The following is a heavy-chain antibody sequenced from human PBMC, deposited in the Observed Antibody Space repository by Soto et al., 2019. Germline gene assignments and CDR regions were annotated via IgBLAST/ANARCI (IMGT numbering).Heavy chain of an antibody. V-gene: IGHV6-1*01. Sequence: QSQTLSLTCAISGDSVSSNSAAWNWIRQSPSRGLEWLGRTYDRSKWYNDYAVSVKSRITINPDTSKNQFSLQLNSVTPEDTAVYYCARGHSYGSGSYYYYFDYWGQGTLVTVSS. CDR3: ARGHSYGSGSYYYYFDY. CDR2: TYDRSKWYN. J-gene: IGHJ4*02. CDR1: GDSVSSNSAA. D-gene: IGHD3-10*01.